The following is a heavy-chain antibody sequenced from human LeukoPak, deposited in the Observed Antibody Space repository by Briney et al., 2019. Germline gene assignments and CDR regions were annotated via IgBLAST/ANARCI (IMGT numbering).Heavy chain of an antibody. CDR1: GFTFSSYW. CDR3: ARASDPWLQLT. Sequence: PGGSLRLSCAASGFTFSSYWMSWVRQAPGKGLEWVANIKQDGSDKDYVDSVKGRFTISRDNANNSLYLQMNSLRAEDTAVYYCARASDPWLQLTWGQGTLVTVSS. D-gene: IGHD5-24*01. J-gene: IGHJ5*02. CDR2: IKQDGSDK. V-gene: IGHV3-7*05.